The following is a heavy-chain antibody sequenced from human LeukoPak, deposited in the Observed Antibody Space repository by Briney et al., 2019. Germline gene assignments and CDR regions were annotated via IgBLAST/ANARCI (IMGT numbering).Heavy chain of an antibody. V-gene: IGHV3-53*01. D-gene: IGHD5-18*01. Sequence: GGSLRLSCAASGFTVSRNYMSWVRQAPGKGLGWGSVISSGGNTYYTDSVSGRFTIFRYNSKNTLYLQMNSLRAEDKDVYYCAKGGRGYSYDAFDIWGQGTMVTVSS. J-gene: IGHJ3*02. CDR2: ISSGGNT. CDR1: GFTVSRNY. CDR3: AKGGRGYSYDAFDI.